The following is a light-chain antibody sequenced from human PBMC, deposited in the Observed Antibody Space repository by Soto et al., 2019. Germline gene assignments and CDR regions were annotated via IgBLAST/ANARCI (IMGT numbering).Light chain of an antibody. J-gene: IGKJ2*01. CDR3: HQYXTSSPT. V-gene: IGKV1-5*01. CDR2: GGS. CDR1: QSISVY. Sequence: DIQMTQSPSTLSASVGDRVTITCRASQSISVYLAWYQQRPREAPKLLIYGGSSLESGVPSRFSGSGSGTEFTLTISSLQPTDFATYYCHQYXTSSPTFGQGTKLEI.